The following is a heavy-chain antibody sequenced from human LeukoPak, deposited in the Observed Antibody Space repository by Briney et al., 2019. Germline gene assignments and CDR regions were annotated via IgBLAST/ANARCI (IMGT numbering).Heavy chain of an antibody. D-gene: IGHD6-19*01. CDR3: ARVGYGSGSPRRAFDI. CDR1: GGSISSYY. CDR2: IYYSGST. Sequence: SETLSLTCTVSGGSISSYYWRWIRQPPGEGLEWIGYIYYSGSTNYNPSLKSRVTISVDTSKNQFSLKLSSVTAADTAVYYCARVGYGSGSPRRAFDIWGQGTMVTVSS. V-gene: IGHV4-59*01. J-gene: IGHJ3*02.